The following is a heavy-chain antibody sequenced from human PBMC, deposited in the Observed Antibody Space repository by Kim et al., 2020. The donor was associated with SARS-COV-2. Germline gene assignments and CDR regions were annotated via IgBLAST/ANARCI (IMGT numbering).Heavy chain of an antibody. Sequence: GNTNYAQKLQGRGTMTTDTSTSTAYMELRSLRSDDTALYYCARGDTGYGYWGQGTLVTVSS. CDR2: GNT. J-gene: IGHJ4*02. V-gene: IGHV1-18*01. D-gene: IGHD2-15*01. CDR3: ARGDTGYGY.